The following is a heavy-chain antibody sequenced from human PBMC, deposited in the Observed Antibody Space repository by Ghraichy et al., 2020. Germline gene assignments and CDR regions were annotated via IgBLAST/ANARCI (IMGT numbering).Heavy chain of an antibody. CDR2: IKPDGSEK. CDR1: GFAFSGSW. J-gene: IGHJ4*02. D-gene: IGHD2-2*01. CDR3: ASRMCSISACYFSSWHCFDY. Sequence: GGSLRLSCVASGFAFSGSWMTWVRQAPGKGLEWVANIKPDGSEKFLVDSVKGRFIISRDNAESSMYLQLNNVRVEDTAVYYCASRMCSISACYFSSWHCFDYWGQGTRVTVSS. V-gene: IGHV3-7*01.